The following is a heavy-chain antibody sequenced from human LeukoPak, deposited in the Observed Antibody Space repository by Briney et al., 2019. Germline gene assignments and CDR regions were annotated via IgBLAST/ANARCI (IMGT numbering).Heavy chain of an antibody. CDR3: ARDLHHYYDSSGYYDYYYYGMDV. CDR1: GGTFSSYA. J-gene: IGHJ6*02. Sequence: SVKVSCKASGGTFSSYAISWVRQAPGQGLEWMGGIIPIFGTANYAQKFQGRVTITADESTSTAYMELSSLRSEDTAVYYCARDLHHYYDSSGYYDYYYYGMDVWGQGTTVTVSS. V-gene: IGHV1-69*13. D-gene: IGHD3-22*01. CDR2: IIPIFGTA.